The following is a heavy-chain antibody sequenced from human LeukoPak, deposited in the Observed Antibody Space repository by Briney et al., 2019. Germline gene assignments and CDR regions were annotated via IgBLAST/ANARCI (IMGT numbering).Heavy chain of an antibody. J-gene: IGHJ3*02. CDR1: GFTFSGYA. D-gene: IGHD6-19*01. CDR2: ISGSGGST. Sequence: PGGSLRLSCAASGFTFSGYAMSWVRQAPGKGLEWVSAISGSGGSTYYADSVKGRFTISRDNSKNTLYLQMNSLRAEDTAVYYCARGARSTIAVAGTGDAFDIWGQGTMVTVSS. V-gene: IGHV3-23*01. CDR3: ARGARSTIAVAGTGDAFDI.